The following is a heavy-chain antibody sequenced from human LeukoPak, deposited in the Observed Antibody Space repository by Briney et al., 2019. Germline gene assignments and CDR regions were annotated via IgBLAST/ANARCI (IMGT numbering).Heavy chain of an antibody. J-gene: IGHJ3*02. CDR1: GFTFSSYS. CDR3: ARVPKYCSGGSCYLDAFDI. V-gene: IGHV3-21*04. CDR2: ISSSSSYI. Sequence: TGRSLRLSCAASGFTFSSYSMNWVRHAPRKGQEWVSSISSSSSYIYYANPFKGRFTILRDNATNSLYLQMISIRAEGTAVYYCARVPKYCSGGSCYLDAFDIWGQGTMVTVSS. D-gene: IGHD2-15*01.